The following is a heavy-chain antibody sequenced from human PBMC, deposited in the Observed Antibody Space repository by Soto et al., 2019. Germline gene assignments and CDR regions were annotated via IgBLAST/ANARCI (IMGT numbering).Heavy chain of an antibody. V-gene: IGHV3-21*01. CDR2: ITTSSIYK. CDR1: GFTFSNYN. Sequence: EVQVVESGGGLVKPGGSLRLSCAASGFTFSNYNMNWVRQAPGKGLEWVSYITTSSIYKYYADSVKGRFTISRDNAENSMNLQMNSLRAEDAAVYYCARKGYGDYGPMDVWGEGTTVTV. D-gene: IGHD4-17*01. J-gene: IGHJ6*02. CDR3: ARKGYGDYGPMDV.